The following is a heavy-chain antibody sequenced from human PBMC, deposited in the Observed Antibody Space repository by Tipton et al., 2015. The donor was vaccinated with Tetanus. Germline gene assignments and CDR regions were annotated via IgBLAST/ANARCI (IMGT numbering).Heavy chain of an antibody. Sequence: QSGPEVKKAGESLKISCKGSGYRFTDYWIGWVRQMPGKGLEWMGTIYPDDSDTKYSPSFQGQVTISVDKSINTAYLQWSSLKASDTAMYFCARLGRQGGALRKLYYYYFLDVWGKGTTVTVSS. D-gene: IGHD3-16*01. CDR3: ARLGRQGGALRKLYYYYFLDV. J-gene: IGHJ6*03. CDR2: IYPDDSDT. CDR1: GYRFTDYW. V-gene: IGHV5-51*01.